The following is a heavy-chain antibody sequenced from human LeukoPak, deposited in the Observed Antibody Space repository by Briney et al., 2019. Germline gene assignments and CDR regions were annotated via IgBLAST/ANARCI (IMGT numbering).Heavy chain of an antibody. V-gene: IGHV4-34*01. CDR3: ARGHTRISMIRGSRSSYYFDY. J-gene: IGHJ4*02. Sequence: SETLSLTCAVYGGSFSGYYWSWIRQPPGKGLEWIGEINHSGSTTSLKSRVTISVDTSKNQFSLKLSSVTAADTAVYYCARGHTRISMIRGSRSSYYFDYWGQGTLVTVSS. CDR1: GGSFSGYY. CDR2: INHSGST. D-gene: IGHD3-10*01.